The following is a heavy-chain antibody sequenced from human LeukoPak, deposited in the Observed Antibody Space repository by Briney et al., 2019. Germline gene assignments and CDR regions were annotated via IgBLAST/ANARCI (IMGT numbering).Heavy chain of an antibody. CDR1: GFTFTSYA. Sequence: GGSLRLSCAASGFTFTSYAMHWVRQAPGKGLEWVSSISASGGGTWYADSVEGRFTISRDNSKNTLYLQMNSLRAEDTAVYYCARGGPGGWYEVECWGQGTLVTVSS. CDR2: ISASGGGT. J-gene: IGHJ4*02. D-gene: IGHD6-19*01. CDR3: ARGGPGGWYEVEC. V-gene: IGHV3-23*01.